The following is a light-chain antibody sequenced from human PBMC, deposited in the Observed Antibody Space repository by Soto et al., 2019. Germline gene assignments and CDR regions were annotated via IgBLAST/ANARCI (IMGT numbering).Light chain of an antibody. V-gene: IGKV3-20*01. J-gene: IGKJ1*01. CDR1: QSVSSNF. Sequence: EIVLTQSPGTLSLSPGERTTLSCRASQSVSSNFLDWYQQKPGQAPRLLIYSVSSRATGIPDRFSGSGSGTDFTLTISRLEPEDFAVYYCQQYDSSPRTFAQGTKVDIK. CDR3: QQYDSSPRT. CDR2: SVS.